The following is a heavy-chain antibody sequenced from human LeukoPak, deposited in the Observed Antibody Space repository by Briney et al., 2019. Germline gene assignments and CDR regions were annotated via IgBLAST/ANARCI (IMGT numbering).Heavy chain of an antibody. CDR2: IKQNGSEK. CDR3: ATGYSSGWYFYFQH. D-gene: IGHD6-19*01. V-gene: IGHV3-7*01. Sequence: PGGALRLSCEASGLTFNKYLMTWVRQAPGKGLEWVANIKQNGSEKNYVDSVKGRFTISRDNAKNSLSLRMNSLSAEDTAVYYCATGYSSGWYFYFQHWGQGSLVSVSS. J-gene: IGHJ1*01. CDR1: GLTFNKYL.